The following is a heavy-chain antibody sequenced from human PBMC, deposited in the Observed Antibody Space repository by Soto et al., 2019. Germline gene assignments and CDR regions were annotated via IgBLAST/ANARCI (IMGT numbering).Heavy chain of an antibody. D-gene: IGHD6-6*01. J-gene: IGHJ6*02. CDR2: ISTYNGDA. Sequence: ASVKVSCKSSGYTFSTSGISWVRQAPGQGLEWKGWISTYNGDANYAQRFQGRVTMTTDTSTSTTFMELRSLRSDDTAVYYCAREGPRPYYYYGMDVWGQGTTVTVSS. CDR3: AREGPRPYYYYGMDV. CDR1: GYTFSTSG. V-gene: IGHV1-18*01.